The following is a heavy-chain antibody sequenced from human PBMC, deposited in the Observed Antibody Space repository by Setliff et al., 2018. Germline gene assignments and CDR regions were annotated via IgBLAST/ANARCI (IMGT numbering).Heavy chain of an antibody. CDR1: GASISSGTYY. V-gene: IGHV4-39*01. J-gene: IGHJ4*02. Sequence: SETLSLTCTVSGASISSGTYYWAWIRQPPGKGLEWIGRIHYRGTTYYNASLKSRVTMSVDTSKNQFSLNLSSVTAADTAVYYCARTGTYRYFDSWGQGTRVTVSS. D-gene: IGHD1-1*01. CDR2: IHYRGTT. CDR3: ARTGTYRYFDS.